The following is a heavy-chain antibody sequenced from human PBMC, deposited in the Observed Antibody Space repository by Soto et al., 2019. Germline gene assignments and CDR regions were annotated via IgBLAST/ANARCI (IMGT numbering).Heavy chain of an antibody. J-gene: IGHJ5*02. Sequence: PSETLSLTCTVSGGSISSGDYYWSWIRQPPGKGLEWIGYIYYSGSTYYNPSLKSRVTISVDTSKNQFSLKLSSVTAADTAVYYCARARLNYGDYVGLWFDPWGQGTLVTVSS. D-gene: IGHD4-17*01. V-gene: IGHV4-30-4*01. CDR3: ARARLNYGDYVGLWFDP. CDR1: GGSISSGDYY. CDR2: IYYSGST.